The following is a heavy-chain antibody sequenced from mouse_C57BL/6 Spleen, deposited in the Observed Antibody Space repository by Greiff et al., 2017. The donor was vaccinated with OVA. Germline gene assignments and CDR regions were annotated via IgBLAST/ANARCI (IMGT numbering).Heavy chain of an antibody. CDR2: IYPGDGDT. D-gene: IGHD2-4*01. CDR1: GYAFSSSW. J-gene: IGHJ3*01. V-gene: IGHV1-82*01. Sequence: QVQLQQSGPELVKPGASVKISCKASGYAFSSSWMNWVKQRPGKGLEWIGRIYPGDGDTNYNGKFKGKATLTADKSSSTAYMQLSSLTSEDSAVYFCARFRDDYDVGFAYWGQGTLVTVSA. CDR3: ARFRDDYDVGFAY.